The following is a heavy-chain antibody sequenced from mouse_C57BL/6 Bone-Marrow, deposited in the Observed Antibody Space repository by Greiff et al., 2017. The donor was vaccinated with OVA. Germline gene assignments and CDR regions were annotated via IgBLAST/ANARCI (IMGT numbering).Heavy chain of an antibody. CDR3: ARLAWDSNYWYFDV. Sequence: VQLQQSGPELVKPGASVKISCKASGYTFTDYYMNWVKQSHGKSLEWIGDINPNNGGTSYNQKFKGKATLTVDKSSSTAYMELRSLTSEDSAVYYCARLAWDSNYWYFDVWGTGTTVTVSS. CDR1: GYTFTDYY. J-gene: IGHJ1*03. CDR2: INPNNGGT. D-gene: IGHD2-5*01. V-gene: IGHV1-26*01.